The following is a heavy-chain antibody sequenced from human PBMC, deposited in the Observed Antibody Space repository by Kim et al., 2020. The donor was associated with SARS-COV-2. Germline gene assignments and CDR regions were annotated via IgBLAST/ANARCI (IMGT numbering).Heavy chain of an antibody. J-gene: IGHJ5*02. CDR1: GGTFSSYA. Sequence: SVKVSCKASGGTFSSYAISWVRQAPGQGLEWMGGIIPIFGTANYAQKFQGRVTITADESTSTAYMELSSLSSEDTAVYYCARDRRYYYGSGSYYRSWFDHWGQGTLVTVSS. CDR2: IIPIFGTA. V-gene: IGHV1-69*13. D-gene: IGHD3-10*01. CDR3: ARDRRYYYGSGSYYRSWFDH.